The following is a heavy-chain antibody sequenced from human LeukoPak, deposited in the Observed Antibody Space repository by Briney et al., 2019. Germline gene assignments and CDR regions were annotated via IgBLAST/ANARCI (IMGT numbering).Heavy chain of an antibody. Sequence: SETLSLTCTVSGGSISSYYWSWVRQPPGKGLEWIGYIYYSESTNYNPSLKSRVTISVDTSKNQFSLKLSSVTAADTAVYYCARGDYDYVWGSYRHDAFDIWGQGTMVTVSS. D-gene: IGHD3-16*02. CDR2: IYYSEST. CDR3: ARGDYDYVWGSYRHDAFDI. CDR1: GGSISSYY. V-gene: IGHV4-59*01. J-gene: IGHJ3*02.